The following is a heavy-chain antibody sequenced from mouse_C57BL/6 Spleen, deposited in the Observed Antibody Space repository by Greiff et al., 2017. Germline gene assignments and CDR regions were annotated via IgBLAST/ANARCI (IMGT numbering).Heavy chain of an antibody. J-gene: IGHJ2*01. Sequence: VQLQQPGAELVRPGSSVKLSCKASGYTFTSYWMHWVKQRPIQGLEWIGNIDPSDRETHYNQTFKDKATLTVDKSSSPAYMQLSSLTSEDSAVYYCAKDYGSSPDYWGQGTTLTVSS. V-gene: IGHV1-52*01. D-gene: IGHD1-1*01. CDR3: AKDYGSSPDY. CDR2: IDPSDRET. CDR1: GYTFTSYW.